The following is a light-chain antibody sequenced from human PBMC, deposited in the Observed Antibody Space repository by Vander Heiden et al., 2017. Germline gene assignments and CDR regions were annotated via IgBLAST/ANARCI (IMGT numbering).Light chain of an antibody. Sequence: QTVVTQEPSLTVSPGGTVTLTCASSTGAVTSGYYPNWFQQKPGQAPRALIYSTSNEHSWTPARFSGSLLGGKAALTLSGVQPEDEAEYYCLLYYGGAQLWVFGGGTKLTVL. J-gene: IGLJ3*02. CDR3: LLYYGGAQLWV. V-gene: IGLV7-43*01. CDR2: STS. CDR1: TGAVTSGYY.